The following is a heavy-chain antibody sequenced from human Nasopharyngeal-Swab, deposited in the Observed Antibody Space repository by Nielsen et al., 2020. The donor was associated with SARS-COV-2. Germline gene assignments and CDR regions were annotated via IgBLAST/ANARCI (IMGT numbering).Heavy chain of an antibody. D-gene: IGHD6-19*01. CDR1: GGSFSGYY. CDR3: ASGHGSGWWEYWFDP. Sequence: SETLSLTCAVYGGSFSGYYWGWIRQPPGKGLEWIGEINHSGSTNYNPSLKSRVTISVDTSKNHFSLKLSSVTAADTAVYYCASGHGSGWWEYWFDPWGQGTLVTVSS. CDR2: INHSGST. V-gene: IGHV4-34*01. J-gene: IGHJ5*02.